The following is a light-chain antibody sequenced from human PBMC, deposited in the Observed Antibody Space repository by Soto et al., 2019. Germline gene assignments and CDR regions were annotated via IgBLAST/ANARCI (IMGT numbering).Light chain of an antibody. CDR2: EGI. Sequence: QFALTQPASVSGSPGQSITISWTVTSNTIGGYNVVSWYQQHPGTAPKVIIYEGIKRPSGVSNRFSGSISGSTASLTISGLQAEDEADYYCCSYVGATTYVFGTGTKVTVL. CDR1: SNTIGGYNV. CDR3: CSYVGATTYV. V-gene: IGLV2-23*01. J-gene: IGLJ1*01.